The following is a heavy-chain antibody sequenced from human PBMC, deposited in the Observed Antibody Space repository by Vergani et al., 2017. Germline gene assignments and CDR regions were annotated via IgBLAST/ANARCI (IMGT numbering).Heavy chain of an antibody. CDR3: ARGIRYFDWLLDY. CDR2: ISDDGSNK. V-gene: IGHV3-30-3*01. CDR1: GFTFSSYA. D-gene: IGHD3-9*01. Sequence: QVQLVESGGGVVQPGRSLRLSCAASGFTFSSYAMHWVRQAPGKGLEWVAVISDDGSNKYYADSVKGRFTISRDNSKNTLYLQMNSLRAEATAVYYCARGIRYFDWLLDYWGQGTLVTVSS. J-gene: IGHJ4*02.